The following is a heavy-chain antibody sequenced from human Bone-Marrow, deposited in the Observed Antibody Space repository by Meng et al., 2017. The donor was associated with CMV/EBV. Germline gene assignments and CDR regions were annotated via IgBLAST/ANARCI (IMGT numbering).Heavy chain of an antibody. V-gene: IGHV1-2*02. D-gene: IGHD3-22*01. J-gene: IGHJ6*02. CDR3: ARVMIVVNRRYYYYGMDV. CDR1: GYTFTGYY. Sequence: ASVKVSGKASGYTFTGYYMHWVRQAPGQGLEWMGWINPNSGGTNYAQKFQGRVTMTRDTSISTAYMELSRLRSDDTAVYYCARVMIVVNRRYYYYGMDVWGQGTTVNVAS. CDR2: INPNSGGT.